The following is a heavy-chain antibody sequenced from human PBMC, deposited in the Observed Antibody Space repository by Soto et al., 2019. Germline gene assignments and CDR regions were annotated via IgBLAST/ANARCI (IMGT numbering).Heavy chain of an antibody. V-gene: IGHV4-38-2*01. CDR2: VFHGGNT. Sequence: SETLSLTCAVSGFFISSGNYWGWIRKPPGKGLEWIGSVFHGGNTYYNPSLKSRVTISVDMSKNQFSLKLNSVTAADTAVYYCARARWYDAFDVWGQGTVVTVSS. CDR1: GFFISSGNY. CDR3: ARARWYDAFDV. D-gene: IGHD2-15*01. J-gene: IGHJ3*01.